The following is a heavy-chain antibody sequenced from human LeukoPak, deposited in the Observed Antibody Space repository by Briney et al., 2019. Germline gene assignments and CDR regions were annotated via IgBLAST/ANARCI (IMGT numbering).Heavy chain of an antibody. D-gene: IGHD4-17*01. CDR1: GGSFSGYY. V-gene: IGHV4-34*01. CDR3: ARGPDPHTTVIPLYYFDY. CDR2: INHSGST. J-gene: IGHJ4*02. Sequence: SETLSLTCAVYGGSFSGYYWSWIRQPPGKGLEWIGEINHSGSTNYNPSLKSRVTISVDTSKNQFSLKLSSVTAADTAVYYCARGPDPHTTVIPLYYFDYWGQGTLVTVSS.